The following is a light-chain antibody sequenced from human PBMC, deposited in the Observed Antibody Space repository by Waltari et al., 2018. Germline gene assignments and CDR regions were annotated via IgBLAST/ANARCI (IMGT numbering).Light chain of an antibody. CDR1: QDISNY. CDR2: DAS. J-gene: IGKJ3*01. Sequence: DIQLTQSPSSLSASVGDRVTITCRVSQDISNYLNWYQQKPGKAPKLLIYDASILETGVPSRFSGSQSGTDFTLTISSLLPEDIATYYCQRYDNLPVFAFGPGTKVDVK. CDR3: QRYDNLPVFA. V-gene: IGKV1-33*01.